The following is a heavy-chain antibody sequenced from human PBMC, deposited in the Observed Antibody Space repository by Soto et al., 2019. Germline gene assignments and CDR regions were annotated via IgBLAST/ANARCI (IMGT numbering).Heavy chain of an antibody. CDR3: ARDRRDGDTL. CDR2: IYRGGEI. CDR1: GFYVSNYY. Sequence: EVQVVESGGGLVQPGGSLRISCAAAGFYVSNYYMSWFRQAPGKGLEWVSVIYRGGEIYYANSVQGRFTTTRDISRNSLDLQMNSLRVDDTAVDYCARDRRDGDTLWGQGVVVTVSS. J-gene: IGHJ4*02. D-gene: IGHD5-18*01. V-gene: IGHV3-66*01.